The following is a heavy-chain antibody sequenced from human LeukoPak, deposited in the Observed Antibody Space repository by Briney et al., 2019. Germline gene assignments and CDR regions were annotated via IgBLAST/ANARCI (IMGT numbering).Heavy chain of an antibody. D-gene: IGHD3-10*01. CDR2: IHHSGIT. CDR1: GASISSDNW. CDR3: ARDSLKGSCDFDL. Sequence: PSGTLSLTCAVSGASISSDNWWNWVRQPPGKGLEWIGEIHHSGITNYNPSLGSPVTISIDKSNNQFSLRLSSVTAADTAVYYCARDSLKGSCDFDLWGRGTLVTVSS. V-gene: IGHV4-4*02. J-gene: IGHJ2*01.